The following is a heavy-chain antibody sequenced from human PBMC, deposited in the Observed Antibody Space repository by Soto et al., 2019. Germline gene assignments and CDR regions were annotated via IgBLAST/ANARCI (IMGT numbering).Heavy chain of an antibody. CDR2: ISSSSSYI. J-gene: IGHJ4*02. D-gene: IGHD5-12*01. CDR3: ARDRQPGVYSGYAQAGY. Sequence: GGSLRLSCAASGFTFSSYSMNWVRQAPGKGLEWVSSISSSSSYIYYADSVKGRFTISRDNAKNSLYLQMNSLRAEDTAVYYCARDRQPGVYSGYAQAGYWGQGTLVTVSS. V-gene: IGHV3-21*01. CDR1: GFTFSSYS.